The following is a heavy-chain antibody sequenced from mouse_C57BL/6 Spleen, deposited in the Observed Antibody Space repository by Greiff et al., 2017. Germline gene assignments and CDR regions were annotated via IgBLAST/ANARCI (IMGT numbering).Heavy chain of an antibody. CDR2: IDPSDSYT. CDR3: ARDDGYYDYAMDY. Sequence: QVQLQQPGAELVMPGASVKLSCKASGYTFTSYWMHWVKQRPGQGLEWIGEIDPSDSYTNYNQKFKGKSTLTVDKSSSTAYMQLSSLTSEDSAVYYRARDDGYYDYAMDYWGQGTSVTVSS. V-gene: IGHV1-69*01. D-gene: IGHD2-3*01. CDR1: GYTFTSYW. J-gene: IGHJ4*01.